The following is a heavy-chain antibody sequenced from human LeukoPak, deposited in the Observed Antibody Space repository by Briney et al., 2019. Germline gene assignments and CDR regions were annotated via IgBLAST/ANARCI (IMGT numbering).Heavy chain of an antibody. CDR3: ARAIPPIGRNTHFDY. CDR2: INPSGGST. D-gene: IGHD3-16*02. J-gene: IGHJ4*02. V-gene: IGHV1-46*01. Sequence: ASVKVSCKASGYTFTSYYMHWVRQAPGQGLEWMGIINPSGGSTSYAQKFQGRVTMTRDTSTSTVYMELSSLRSEDTAVYYCARAIPPIGRNTHFDYWGQGTLVTVSS. CDR1: GYTFTSYY.